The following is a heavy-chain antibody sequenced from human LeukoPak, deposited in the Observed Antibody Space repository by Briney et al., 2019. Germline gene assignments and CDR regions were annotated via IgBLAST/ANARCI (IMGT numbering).Heavy chain of an antibody. J-gene: IGHJ4*02. CDR1: GFTFSSYS. V-gene: IGHV3-21*01. CDR3: AVSSGGSCYQ. CDR2: ISSSSNYI. D-gene: IGHD2-15*01. Sequence: GGSLRLSCAASGFTFSSYSMNWVRQAPGKGLEWVSSISSSSNYISYADSVKGRFTISRDNTKNSLYLQMSSLRAEDTAVYYCAVSSGGSCYQWGQGTLVTVSS.